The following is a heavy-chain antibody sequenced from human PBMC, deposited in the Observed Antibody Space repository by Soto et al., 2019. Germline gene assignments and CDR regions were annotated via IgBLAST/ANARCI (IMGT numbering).Heavy chain of an antibody. D-gene: IGHD6-6*01. J-gene: IGHJ6*02. Sequence: PSETLSLTFDVSCDSITYYYWSWIRQPPGKGLEWIGCIYYSGSTHYNPSLSSRVSISVDTSKNQVSLKLSSVTAAETAVYYFATDTSSSASSYYYGMDVWGQGTTVTVSS. CDR1: CDSITYYY. CDR2: IYYSGST. V-gene: IGHV4-59*01. CDR3: ATDTSSSASSYYYGMDV.